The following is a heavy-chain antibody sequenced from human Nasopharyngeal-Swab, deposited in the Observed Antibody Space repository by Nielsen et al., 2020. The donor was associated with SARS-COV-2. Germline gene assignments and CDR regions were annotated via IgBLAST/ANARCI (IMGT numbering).Heavy chain of an antibody. CDR3: ARIRYRDYNDAFDL. V-gene: IGHV3-7*01. D-gene: IGHD4-17*01. CDR2: IKQDGSEK. J-gene: IGHJ3*01. Sequence: GVLKISCAASGFSFSSYWMSWVRQAPGKGLEWVANIKQDGSEKYYVDSLKGRFTVSRDNAKNSLYLQMNSLRAEDTAVYYCARIRYRDYNDAFDLWGQGTSVTVSS. CDR1: GFSFSSYW.